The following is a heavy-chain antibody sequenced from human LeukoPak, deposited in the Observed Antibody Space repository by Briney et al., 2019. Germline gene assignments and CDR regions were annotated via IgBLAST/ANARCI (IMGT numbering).Heavy chain of an antibody. J-gene: IGHJ4*02. CDR2: MYTSGAT. D-gene: IGHD3-22*01. V-gene: IGHV4-4*07. CDR3: ARHSYYYDSSAYYDYFFDY. Sequence: SETLSLTCTVSGGAISSYFWSWVRQPAGKGLEWLGRMYTSGATNYNPSLKSRVTISVDTSKNQFSLKLSSVTAADTAIYYCARHSYYYDSSAYYDYFFDYWGQGALVTVSS. CDR1: GGAISSYF.